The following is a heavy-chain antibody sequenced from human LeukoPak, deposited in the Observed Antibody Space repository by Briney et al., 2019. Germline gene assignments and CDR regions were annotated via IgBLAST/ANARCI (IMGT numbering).Heavy chain of an antibody. CDR1: GGSITSGSYY. CDR3: ARQASSCTDY. CDR2: IYTSGST. V-gene: IGHV4-61*02. J-gene: IGHJ4*02. Sequence: SETLSLTCTVSGGSITSGSYYWTWIRQPAGKGLEWIGRIYTSGSTNYNPSLKSRVTISLDTSNNQFSLKLSSVTAADTAVYYCARQASSCTDYWGQGTLVTVSS.